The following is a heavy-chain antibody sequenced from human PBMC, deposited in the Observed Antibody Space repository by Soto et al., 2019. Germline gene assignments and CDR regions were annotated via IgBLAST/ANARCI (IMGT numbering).Heavy chain of an antibody. CDR3: AKDQASGQGSFDS. CDR2: ISYDGSNQ. Sequence: HPWGSLRLSCAASGFTFNIYGMHWVRQAPDKGLEWVALISYDGSNQYYADSVKGRFTISRDNSKNTLFLQMNSLRADDTAVYYCAKDQASGQGSFDSWGQGTLVTVSS. V-gene: IGHV3-30*18. CDR1: GFTFNIYG. J-gene: IGHJ4*02.